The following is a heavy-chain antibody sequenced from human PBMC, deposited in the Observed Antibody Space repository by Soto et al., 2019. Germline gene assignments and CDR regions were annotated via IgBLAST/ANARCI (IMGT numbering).Heavy chain of an antibody. CDR3: ARYRYSSSWYFVRY. D-gene: IGHD6-13*01. Sequence: SETLALTCTVSGGSLSSYYWGWIRKPPGTGLEWIGNVYYSGSTYYNPSLQSRVTISVDTSKNQFSLNLSSVTAADTAVFYCARYRYSSSWYFVRYWGQGTLVTVSS. V-gene: IGHV4-39*01. CDR2: VYYSGST. J-gene: IGHJ4*02. CDR1: GGSLSSYY.